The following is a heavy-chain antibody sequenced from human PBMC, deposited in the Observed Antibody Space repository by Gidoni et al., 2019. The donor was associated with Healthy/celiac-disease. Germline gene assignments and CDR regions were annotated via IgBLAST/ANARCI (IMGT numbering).Heavy chain of an antibody. D-gene: IGHD4-17*01. CDR2: IVYDGSNK. CDR3: ARDYGDYDLYYFDY. V-gene: IGHV3-33*01. J-gene: IGHJ4*02. Sequence: QVQLVESGGGVVQPGRSLRLSCAASGFTVSSYGMHWVRQAPGKGLEWVAVIVYDGSNKYYADSVKGRFTISRDNSKNTLYLQMNSLRAEDTAVYYCARDYGDYDLYYFDYWGQGTLVTVSS. CDR1: GFTVSSYG.